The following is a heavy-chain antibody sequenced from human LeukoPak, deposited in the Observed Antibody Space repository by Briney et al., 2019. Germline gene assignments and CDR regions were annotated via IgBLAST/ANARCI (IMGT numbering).Heavy chain of an antibody. D-gene: IGHD3-22*01. J-gene: IGHJ4*02. CDR3: ARGGYYFDSGAYPGWFFDY. CDR2: IYYIGST. Sequence: SETLSLTCTVSGGSISSYYWSWIRQPPGKGLEWIGYIYYIGSTRYSPSLNSRGTISVDTSENQFSLKLTSVTAADTAVYFCARGGYYFDSGAYPGWFFDYWGQGTLVTVSS. V-gene: IGHV4-59*01. CDR1: GGSISSYY.